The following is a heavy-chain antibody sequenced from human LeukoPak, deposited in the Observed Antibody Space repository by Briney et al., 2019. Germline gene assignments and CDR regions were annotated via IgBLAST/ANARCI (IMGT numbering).Heavy chain of an antibody. CDR3: VRDWVSGWDAGFDY. V-gene: IGHV3-20*04. D-gene: IGHD6-19*01. CDR2: INWNGGST. J-gene: IGHJ4*02. CDR1: GFTFDDYG. Sequence: GGSLRLSCAASGFTFDDYGMSWVRQAPGKGLEWVSGINWNGGSTGYADSVKGRFTISRDNAKNSLYLQMNSLRAEDTALYYCVRDWVSGWDAGFDYWGQGTLVTVSS.